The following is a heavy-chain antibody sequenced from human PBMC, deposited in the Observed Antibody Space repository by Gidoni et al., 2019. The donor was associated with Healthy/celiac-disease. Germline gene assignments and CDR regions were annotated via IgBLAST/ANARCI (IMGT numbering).Heavy chain of an antibody. J-gene: IGHJ6*02. CDR1: GFPFDDYA. Sequence: EVQLVESGGGLVQPGRSLRLSCAASGFPFDDYAMHWVRQAPGKGLEWVSGISWNSGSIGYADSVKGRFTISRDNAKNSLYLQMNSLRAEDTALYYCAKDMGSGSHTRGYYYYGMDVWGQGTTVTVSS. D-gene: IGHD1-26*01. CDR2: ISWNSGSI. CDR3: AKDMGSGSHTRGYYYYGMDV. V-gene: IGHV3-9*01.